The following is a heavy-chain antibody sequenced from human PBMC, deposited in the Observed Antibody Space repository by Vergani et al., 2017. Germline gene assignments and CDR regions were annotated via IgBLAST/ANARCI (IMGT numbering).Heavy chain of an antibody. J-gene: IGHJ4*02. CDR2: IHRSRST. V-gene: IGHV4-4*02. Sequence: QVQLQQWGPGLVTPSGTLSLTCAVYGGSISSDNWWNWVRQAPGKGLQWIGEIHRSRSTYYNPSLKSRVTISVDTSKNQFSLKLSSVTAADTAVYYCAREYSSSVGFLAYWGQGTLVTVSS. D-gene: IGHD6-6*01. CDR3: AREYSSSVGFLAY. CDR1: GGSISSDNW.